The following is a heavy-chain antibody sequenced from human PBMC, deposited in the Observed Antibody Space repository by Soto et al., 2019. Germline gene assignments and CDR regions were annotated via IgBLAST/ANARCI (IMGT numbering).Heavy chain of an antibody. CDR3: ARDDATYCGGDCYRYFFYGLDV. D-gene: IGHD2-21*02. CDR2: IIPMFGKA. J-gene: IGHJ6*02. V-gene: IGHV1-69*01. Sequence: QVQLVQSGAEVKKPGSSVKISCKASGGTFINHAFSWVRQAPGQGLEWMGGIIPMFGKADYSQKFQGRVTITADESATTAHMELSSLRSDDSAVYYCARDDATYCGGDCYRYFFYGLDVWGQGTTVTVSS. CDR1: GGTFINHA.